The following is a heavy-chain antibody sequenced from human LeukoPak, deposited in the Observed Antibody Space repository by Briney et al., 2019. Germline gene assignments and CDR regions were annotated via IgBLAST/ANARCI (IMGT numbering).Heavy chain of an antibody. CDR3: ARDLGYSSGWYYFDY. V-gene: IGHV4-4*02. Sequence: PSGTLSLTCAVSGGSISSSNWWSWVRQPPGKGLEWIGEIYHSGSTNYNPSLKSRVTISVDKSKNQFSLKLSSVTAADTAVYYCARDLGYSSGWYYFDYWGQGTLVTVSS. D-gene: IGHD6-19*01. CDR2: IYHSGST. CDR1: GGSISSSNW. J-gene: IGHJ4*02.